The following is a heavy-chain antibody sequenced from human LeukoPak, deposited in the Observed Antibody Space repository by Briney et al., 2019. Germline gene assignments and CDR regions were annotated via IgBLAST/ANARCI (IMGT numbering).Heavy chain of an antibody. V-gene: IGHV3-53*01. J-gene: IGHJ4*02. CDR3: AKDQYSSSPFDY. CDR1: GFIVSSNY. CDR2: LYSSGSP. Sequence: GGSLRLSCAASGFIVSSNYMSWVRQAPGKGLEWVSVLYSSGSPHYVDSVEGRFTISRDNSKNTLYLQMTSLRAEDTAVYYCAKDQYSSSPFDYWGQGTLVTVSS. D-gene: IGHD6-13*01.